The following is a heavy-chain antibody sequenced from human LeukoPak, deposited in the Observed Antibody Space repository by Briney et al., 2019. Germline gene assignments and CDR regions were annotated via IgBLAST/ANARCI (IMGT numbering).Heavy chain of an antibody. CDR2: INPNSGDT. J-gene: IGHJ4*02. Sequence: VASVKLSCEASGYTFTAYPVQWVRQAPGQGLEWVGHINPNSGDTNYAQKFQGRVTMTRDTSIGTAYMELSRLRSDDTAVHYCASDMATVTPWDYRGQGTLVTVSS. CDR1: GYTFTAYP. CDR3: ASDMATVTPWDY. V-gene: IGHV1-2*06. D-gene: IGHD4-17*01.